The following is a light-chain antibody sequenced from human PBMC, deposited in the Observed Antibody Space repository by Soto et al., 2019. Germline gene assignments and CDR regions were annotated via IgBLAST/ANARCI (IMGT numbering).Light chain of an antibody. CDR1: QSIGSW. V-gene: IGKV1-5*01. CDR3: QQYNGCSRT. Sequence: QLTWPQSTLSAXVGDXATIXXRASQSIGSWLAWYQQKAGEATKLPICAASIGKSGVPSRFSGSGSGTDFTLTVSSLQRDDFAIYYCQQYNGCSRTFGQGSKLDLK. J-gene: IGKJ1*01. CDR2: AAS.